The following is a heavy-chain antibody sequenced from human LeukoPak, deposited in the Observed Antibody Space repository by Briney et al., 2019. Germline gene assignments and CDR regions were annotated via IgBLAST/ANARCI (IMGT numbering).Heavy chain of an antibody. CDR1: GFTFATSA. J-gene: IGHJ6*02. V-gene: IGHV1-58*01. CDR3: AATSTVTTGGSYYGMDV. Sequence: SVKVSCKASGFTFATSAVQWVRQARGQRLEWIGWIVVASGHTNYAQRIHERITITRDMSTSTAYMELSSLRSEDTAVYYCAATSTVTTGGSYYGMDVWGQGTTVTVSS. D-gene: IGHD4-17*01. CDR2: IVVASGHT.